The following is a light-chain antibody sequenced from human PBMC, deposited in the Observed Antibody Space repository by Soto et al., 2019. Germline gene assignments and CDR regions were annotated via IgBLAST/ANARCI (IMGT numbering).Light chain of an antibody. CDR3: QSYDSSHYV. J-gene: IGLJ1*01. CDR2: GNS. Sequence: QSVLTRTPSVSGAPGQRVTISYPGMGSNIGAGYDVHWYQQLPGTAPKLLIYGNSNRPSGVPDRFSGSKSGTSASLAITGLQAEDEADYYCQSYDSSHYVFGTGTKVTVL. V-gene: IGLV1-40*01. CDR1: GSNIGAGYD.